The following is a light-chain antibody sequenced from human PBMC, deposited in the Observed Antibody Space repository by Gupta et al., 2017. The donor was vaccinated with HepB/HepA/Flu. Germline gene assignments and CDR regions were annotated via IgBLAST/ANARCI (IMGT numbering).Light chain of an antibody. CDR2: EVN. J-gene: IGLJ2*01. CDR3: SSFTYTTTLVV. CDR1: NSDFGDFNY. V-gene: IGLV2-14*03. Sequence: QPALTQPGPVSGSPGQSITISCTGTNSDFGDFNYVSWYQQHPGKAPKLLISEVNNRPSGIANRFSGSKSGNTASLTIAVLHAEEEADYYCSSFTYTTTLVVCGGGTKLTVL.